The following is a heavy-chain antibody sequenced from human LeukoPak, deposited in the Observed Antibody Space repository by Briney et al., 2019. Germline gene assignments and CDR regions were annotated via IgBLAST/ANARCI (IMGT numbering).Heavy chain of an antibody. CDR3: GQDY. V-gene: IGHV3-7*01. CDR1: GFTFTKHW. Sequence: GGSLRLSCATSGFTFTKHWMSWVRQAPGKGLEWVANINQGGSETNYVDSVKGRFTISRDNAKNSVYLQMNSLRVDDTAVYYCGQDYWAQGTLVGVSP. CDR2: INQGGSET. J-gene: IGHJ4*02.